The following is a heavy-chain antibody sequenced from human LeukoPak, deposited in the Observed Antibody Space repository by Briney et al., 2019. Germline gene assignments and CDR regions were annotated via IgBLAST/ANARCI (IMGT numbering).Heavy chain of an antibody. V-gene: IGHV3-23*01. CDR2: ISGSGGST. CDR3: ASSFAGFLTGLIIHLGWFDP. Sequence: GGSVRLSYAASGFTFSSYAMSWVRKAQGKGLEWVSAISGSGGSTYYADSVKGRFTISRDNSKNTLYLQMNSLRAEDTAVYYCASSFAGFLTGLIIHLGWFDPWGQGTLVTVSS. J-gene: IGHJ5*02. D-gene: IGHD3-9*01. CDR1: GFTFSSYA.